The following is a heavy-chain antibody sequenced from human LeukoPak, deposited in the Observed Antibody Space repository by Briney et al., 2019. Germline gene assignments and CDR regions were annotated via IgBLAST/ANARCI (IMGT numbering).Heavy chain of an antibody. CDR2: INTNSRII. CDR1: GFPFSSYW. V-gene: IGHV3-74*03. Sequence: GGSLRLSCAASGFPFSSYWMHWVRQAPGKGLVWVARINTNSRIITYADSVRGRFTISRDNAKNTLSLQMNSLRAEDTAVYYCARDLVLVDTPGDDFDFWGQGTLVTVSS. D-gene: IGHD2-8*02. J-gene: IGHJ4*02. CDR3: ARDLVLVDTPGDDFDF.